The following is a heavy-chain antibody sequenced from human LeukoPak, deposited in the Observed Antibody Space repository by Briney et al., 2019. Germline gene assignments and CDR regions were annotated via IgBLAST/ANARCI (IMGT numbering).Heavy chain of an antibody. CDR2: INPGKGNT. J-gene: IGHJ4*02. Sequence: EASVKVSCKASGYTFTTYAMHWVRQAPGQRLEWMGWINPGKGNTKYSQKFQGRVTITRDTSASTAYMELCSLRSEDTAIYYCARGYSGYDSEYYFDYWGQGTLVTVSS. CDR3: ARGYSGYDSEYYFDY. D-gene: IGHD5-12*01. V-gene: IGHV1-3*01. CDR1: GYTFTTYA.